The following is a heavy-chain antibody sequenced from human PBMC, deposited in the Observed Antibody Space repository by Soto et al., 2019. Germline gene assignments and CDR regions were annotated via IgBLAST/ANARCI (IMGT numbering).Heavy chain of an antibody. Sequence: KTSETLSLTCTVSGGSISSYYWSWIRQPPGKGLEWIGYIYYSGSTNYNPSLKSRVTISVDTSKNQFSLKLSSVTAADTAVYYCARDRGGYSYVPNTRLGSYGMDVWGQGTTVTVSS. CDR3: ARDRGGYSYVPNTRLGSYGMDV. CDR2: IYYSGST. J-gene: IGHJ6*02. CDR1: GGSISSYY. D-gene: IGHD5-18*01. V-gene: IGHV4-59*01.